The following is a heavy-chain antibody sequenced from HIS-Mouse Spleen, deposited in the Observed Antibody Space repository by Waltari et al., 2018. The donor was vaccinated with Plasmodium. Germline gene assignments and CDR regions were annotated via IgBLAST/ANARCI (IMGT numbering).Heavy chain of an antibody. J-gene: IGHJ4*02. CDR2: NSAYNGNT. D-gene: IGHD7-27*01. CDR1: GYPFTSNG. Sequence: QVQLVQSGAEVKKPGASVKVSCKASGYPFTSNGISWVRQAPGPGLEWMGWNSAYNGNTNYAQRLQGRVTMTTDTSPSPAYMELRSLRSDDTAVYYCARAWGRGVFDYWGQGTLVTVSS. V-gene: IGHV1-18*01. CDR3: ARAWGRGVFDY.